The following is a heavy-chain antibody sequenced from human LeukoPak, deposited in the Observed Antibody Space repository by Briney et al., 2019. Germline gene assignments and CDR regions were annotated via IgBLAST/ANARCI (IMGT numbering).Heavy chain of an antibody. J-gene: IGHJ4*02. Sequence: SVKVSCKASGYTFTSYGISWVRQAPGQGLEWMGGIIPIFGTANYAQKFQGRVTITTDESTSTAYMELSSLRSEDTAVYYCARDAYRNYDFWSGYYLFDYWGQGTLATVSS. CDR1: GYTFTSYG. CDR2: IIPIFGTA. CDR3: ARDAYRNYDFWSGYYLFDY. D-gene: IGHD3-3*01. V-gene: IGHV1-69*05.